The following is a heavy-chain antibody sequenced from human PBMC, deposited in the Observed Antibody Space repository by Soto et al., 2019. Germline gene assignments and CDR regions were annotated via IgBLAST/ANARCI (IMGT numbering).Heavy chain of an antibody. J-gene: IGHJ6*02. CDR1: GGTFSSYA. V-gene: IGHV1-69*01. CDR2: IIPIFGTA. Sequence: QVQLVQSGAEVKKPGSSVKVSCKASGGTFSSYAISWVRQAPGQGLEWMGGIIPIFGTANYARKFQGRVTITADESTSTAYMELSSLRSEDTAVYYCASQHYDFWSGYLYYYGMDVWGQGTTVTVSS. D-gene: IGHD3-3*01. CDR3: ASQHYDFWSGYLYYYGMDV.